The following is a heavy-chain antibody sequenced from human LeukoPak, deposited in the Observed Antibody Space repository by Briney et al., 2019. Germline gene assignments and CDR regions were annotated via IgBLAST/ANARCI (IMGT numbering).Heavy chain of an antibody. D-gene: IGHD3-3*01. CDR1: GGSISSYY. Sequence: SETLSLTCTVSGGSISSYYWSWIRQPPGKGLEWIGYIYTSASTNYNPSLKSRVTISVDTSKNQFSLKLSSVTAADTAVYYCARGQGLRFLEWLSWFDPWGQGTLVTVSS. J-gene: IGHJ5*02. V-gene: IGHV4-4*09. CDR2: IYTSAST. CDR3: ARGQGLRFLEWLSWFDP.